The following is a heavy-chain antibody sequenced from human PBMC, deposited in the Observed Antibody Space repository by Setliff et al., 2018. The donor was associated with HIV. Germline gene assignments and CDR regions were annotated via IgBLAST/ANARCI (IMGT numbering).Heavy chain of an antibody. J-gene: IGHJ4*02. D-gene: IGHD3-22*01. Sequence: SETLSLTCTVSGGSLSSGAYSWSWIRQPPGKGLEWIGYIYYSGSTYYNPSLKSRVTISVDTSKNQFSLRLNSVTAADTAVYYCASLPPLYDSSGYYFDYWGQGTLVTVSS. V-gene: IGHV4-30-4*08. CDR2: IYYSGST. CDR1: GGSLSSGAYS. CDR3: ASLPPLYDSSGYYFDY.